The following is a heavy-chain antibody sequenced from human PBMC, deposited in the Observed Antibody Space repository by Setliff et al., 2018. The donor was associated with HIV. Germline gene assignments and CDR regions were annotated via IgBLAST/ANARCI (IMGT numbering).Heavy chain of an antibody. CDR2: IDPNGGAT. V-gene: IGHV1-46*01. CDR3: ARAGGGATDQAFDI. J-gene: IGHJ3*02. D-gene: IGHD2-2*01. Sequence: ASVQVSCKAFGYSFTSYFLHWVRQAPGQGLEWLGMIDPNGGATNNAQKLQGRLTVTTDTSTSTLYMELSNLRSDDTAVYYCARAGGGATDQAFDIWGQGTMVTVSS. CDR1: GYSFTSYF.